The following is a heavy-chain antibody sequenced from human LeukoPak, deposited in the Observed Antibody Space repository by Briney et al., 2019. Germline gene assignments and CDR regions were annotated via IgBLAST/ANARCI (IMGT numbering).Heavy chain of an antibody. CDR2: ISGSSNTM. J-gene: IGHJ3*02. CDR1: GFTVSSNY. CDR3: ARDRVRGLRTGAFDI. V-gene: IGHV3-48*01. D-gene: IGHD3-10*01. Sequence: GGSLRLSCAASGFTVSSNYMSWVRQAPGKGLEWISYISGSSNTMYYADSVKGRFFISRDNARNSLYLQINGLTVEDTAVYYCARDRVRGLRTGAFDIWGQGTVVTVSS.